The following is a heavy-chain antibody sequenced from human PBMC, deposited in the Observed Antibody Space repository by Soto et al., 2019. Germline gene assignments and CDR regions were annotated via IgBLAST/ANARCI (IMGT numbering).Heavy chain of an antibody. CDR2: ISYDGSNK. CDR1: GFTFSSYA. D-gene: IGHD6-19*01. CDR3: ARALSQWLVRGGYDY. J-gene: IGHJ4*02. V-gene: IGHV3-30-3*01. Sequence: QVQLVESGGGVVQPGRSLRLSCAASGFTFSSYAMHWVRQAPGKGLEWVAVISYDGSNKYYADSVKGRFTISRDNSKNTRYLQMNSLRAEDTAVYYCARALSQWLVRGGYDYWGQGALVTVSS.